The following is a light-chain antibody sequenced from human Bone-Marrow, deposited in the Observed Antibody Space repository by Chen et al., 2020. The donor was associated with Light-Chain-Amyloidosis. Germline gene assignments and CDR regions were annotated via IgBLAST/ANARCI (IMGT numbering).Light chain of an antibody. CDR3: QSYQGSSQGV. CDR1: SGSIATNY. V-gene: IGLV6-57*01. Sequence: NFMLTQPHSVSESPGKKVIISCTRSSGSIATNYVQWYQQRTARSPTTVIYEDDQRPSGVPDRFSGSIDRSSNSASLTISGLKTEDEADYYCQSYQGSSQGVFGGGTKLTVL. CDR2: EDD. J-gene: IGLJ3*02.